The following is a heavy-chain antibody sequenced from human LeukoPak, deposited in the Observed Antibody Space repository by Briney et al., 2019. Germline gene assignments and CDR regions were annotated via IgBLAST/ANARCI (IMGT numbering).Heavy chain of an antibody. Sequence: GGSLRLSCAASGFTFSSYAMSWVRQAPGKGLEWVSGINWNGGSTGYADSVKGRFTISRDNAKNSLYLQMNSLRAEDTALYYCARVDEGWFDPWGQGTLVTVSS. V-gene: IGHV3-20*04. CDR1: GFTFSSYA. CDR2: INWNGGST. CDR3: ARVDEGWFDP. J-gene: IGHJ5*02. D-gene: IGHD2-2*03.